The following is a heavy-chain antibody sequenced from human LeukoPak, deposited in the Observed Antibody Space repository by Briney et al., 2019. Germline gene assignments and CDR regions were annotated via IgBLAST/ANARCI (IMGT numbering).Heavy chain of an antibody. V-gene: IGHV1-69*13. J-gene: IGHJ6*02. D-gene: IGHD6-6*01. CDR2: IISIFGIP. Sequence: SVKVSCKASGYTFTGYYMHWVRQAPGQGLEWMGGIISIFGIPNYAQKFQGRVTITADESTSTAYMELSSLGSEDTAVYYCARSVRPDYYYDMDVWGQGTTVTVSS. CDR1: GYTFTGYY. CDR3: ARSVRPDYYYDMDV.